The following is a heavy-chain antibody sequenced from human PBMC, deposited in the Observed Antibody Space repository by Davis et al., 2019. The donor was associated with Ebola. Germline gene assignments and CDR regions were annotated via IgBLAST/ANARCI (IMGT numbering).Heavy chain of an antibody. Sequence: AASVKVSCKASGYTFTGYYMQWVRRAPGQGLEWMGRINPYNGNTNYAQKLQGRVTMTTDTSTSTAYMELRSLKFDDTAFYYCARLEASSGWSPWGQGTLVTVSS. CDR2: INPYNGNT. CDR1: GYTFTGYY. J-gene: IGHJ5*02. V-gene: IGHV1-18*04. D-gene: IGHD6-19*01. CDR3: ARLEASSGWSP.